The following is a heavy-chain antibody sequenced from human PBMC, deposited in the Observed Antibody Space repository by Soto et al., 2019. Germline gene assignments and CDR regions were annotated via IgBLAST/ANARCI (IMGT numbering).Heavy chain of an antibody. D-gene: IGHD3-3*01. CDR1: GYTFTGYY. CDR3: ARDGAYVYDFWSGYKTLYYYDGMDV. V-gene: IGHV1-2*04. CDR2: INPNSGGT. J-gene: IGHJ6*02. Sequence: ASVKVSCKASGYTFTGYYMHWVRQAPGQGLEWMGWINPNSGGTNYAQKFQGWVTMTRDTSISTAYMELSRLRSDDTAVYYCARDGAYVYDFWSGYKTLYYYDGMDVWGQGTTVTVSS.